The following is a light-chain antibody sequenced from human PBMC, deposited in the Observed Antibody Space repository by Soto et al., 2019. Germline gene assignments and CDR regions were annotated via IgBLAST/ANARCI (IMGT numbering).Light chain of an antibody. Sequence: DIVMTQTPLSSPVTLGQPGAISCRSSQGLVDSNGKTYLSRPHQRRGQPPRLVIYKISERFSGVPDRLSGSGAGTDFYMRISRVEAEDVGVYYCIQVTHFPRTFGQGPNV. CDR2: KIS. V-gene: IGKV2-24*01. CDR3: IQVTHFPRT. J-gene: IGKJ1*01. CDR1: QGLVDSNGKTY.